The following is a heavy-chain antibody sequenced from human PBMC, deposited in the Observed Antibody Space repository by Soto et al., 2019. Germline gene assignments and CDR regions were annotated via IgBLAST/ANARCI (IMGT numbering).Heavy chain of an antibody. J-gene: IGHJ5*02. CDR3: ARDRSTYGGGGTGEVKENWFDP. CDR2: AYYSGDT. Sequence: SETLSLTCSVSGGSISRYYWSWIRQPPGKGLEWIGYAYYSGDTGYNPSLKSRVTMAVDTSKGQVSLKLSSVTAVDTAVYYCARDRSTYGGGGTGEVKENWFDPWGQGALVTVSS. V-gene: IGHV4-59*01. CDR1: GGSISRYY. D-gene: IGHD2-8*01.